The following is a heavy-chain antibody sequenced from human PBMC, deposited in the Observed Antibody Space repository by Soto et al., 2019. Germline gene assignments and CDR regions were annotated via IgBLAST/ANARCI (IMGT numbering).Heavy chain of an antibody. Sequence: EVRLVESGGGLVQPGGSLRLSCAASGFTFSSYSMNWVRQAPGKGLEWVSYIRSSGSPIYYADSVKGRFTISRDNDKKSLYLQMHSLRDEDTAVYYCARDPHSLDYWGQGTLVTVSS. V-gene: IGHV3-48*02. D-gene: IGHD2-21*01. CDR1: GFTFSSYS. CDR2: IRSSGSPI. CDR3: ARDPHSLDY. J-gene: IGHJ4*02.